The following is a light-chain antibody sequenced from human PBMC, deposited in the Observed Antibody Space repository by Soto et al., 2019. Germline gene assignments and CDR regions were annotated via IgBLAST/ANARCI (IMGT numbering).Light chain of an antibody. CDR1: QGISSY. CDR2: SAS. CDR3: QQRSNWPWT. Sequence: DIQMTQSPSTLSASVGDRVTITCRVSQGISSYLNWYRQKPERVPNLLIYSASNLQSGVPSRFSGGGSGTVFTLTISRLEPEDFAVYYCQQRSNWPWTFGQGTKVDIK. J-gene: IGKJ1*01. V-gene: IGKV1-27*01.